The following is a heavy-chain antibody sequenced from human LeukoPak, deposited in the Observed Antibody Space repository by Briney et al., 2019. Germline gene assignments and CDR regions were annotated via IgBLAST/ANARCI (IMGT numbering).Heavy chain of an antibody. V-gene: IGHV3-53*01. CDR1: GFTVSSNY. Sequence: GGSLRLSCAASGFTVSSNYMSWVRQAPGKGPEWVSIIYTGGIACYADSVKGRFTISRDNSKNTLYLQMNSLRAEDTAVYYCARHATYYSASGTYYSPYFFDYWGQGTLVTVSS. J-gene: IGHJ4*02. CDR2: IYTGGIA. CDR3: ARHATYYSASGTYYSPYFFDY. D-gene: IGHD3-10*01.